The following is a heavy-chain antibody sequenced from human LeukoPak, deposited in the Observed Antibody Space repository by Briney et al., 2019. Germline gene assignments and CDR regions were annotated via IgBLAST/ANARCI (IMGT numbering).Heavy chain of an antibody. Sequence: GGSLRLAWAASGFTLSSYWIGWVRQAAGRWLEWVANIKEDGSEKYYVDSVKGRFTISRDNAKNSLFLQMNSLRAEDTAVYYCARGPAAGTLLGYWGQGTLVTVSS. J-gene: IGHJ4*02. CDR1: GFTLSSYW. CDR2: IKEDGSEK. CDR3: ARGPAAGTLLGY. V-gene: IGHV3-7*01. D-gene: IGHD6-19*01.